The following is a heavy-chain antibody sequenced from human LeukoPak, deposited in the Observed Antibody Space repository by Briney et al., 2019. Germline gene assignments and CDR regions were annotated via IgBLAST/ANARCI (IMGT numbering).Heavy chain of an antibody. CDR2: IYPGDSDT. CDR1: GYSFTTYW. D-gene: IGHD6-19*01. Sequence: GESLKISCKGSGYSFTTYWIGWVRQMPGKGLEWMGIIYPGDSDTRYSPSFQGQVTISADKSISTAYLQWSSLKASDTAMYYCARPDSSGWPSNHNAFDIWGQGTMVTVSS. V-gene: IGHV5-51*01. J-gene: IGHJ3*02. CDR3: ARPDSSGWPSNHNAFDI.